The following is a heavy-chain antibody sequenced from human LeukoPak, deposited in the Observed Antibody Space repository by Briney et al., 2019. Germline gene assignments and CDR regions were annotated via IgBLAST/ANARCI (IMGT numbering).Heavy chain of an antibody. D-gene: IGHD3-22*01. CDR1: GGSFSGYY. Sequence: SETLSLTCAVYGGSFSGYYWSWIRQTPGKGLEWIGYIYYSGSTNFNPSLKSRVTISVDTSKNQFSLKLSSVTAADTAVYYCARVRYYDSSGADYWGQGTLVTVSS. J-gene: IGHJ4*02. V-gene: IGHV4-59*08. CDR3: ARVRYYDSSGADY. CDR2: IYYSGST.